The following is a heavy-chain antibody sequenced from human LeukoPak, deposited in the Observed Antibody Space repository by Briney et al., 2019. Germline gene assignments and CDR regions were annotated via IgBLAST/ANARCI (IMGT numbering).Heavy chain of an antibody. V-gene: IGHV1-2*02. Sequence: GASVKVSCKASGYTFTGYYMHWVRQAPGQGLEWMGWINPNSGGTNYAQKFQGRVTMTRDTSISTAYMELSRLRSDDTAVYYCARVSDDILTGYYIDYWGQGTLVTVSS. CDR3: ARVSDDILTGYYIDY. J-gene: IGHJ4*02. CDR2: INPNSGGT. CDR1: GYTFTGYY. D-gene: IGHD3-9*01.